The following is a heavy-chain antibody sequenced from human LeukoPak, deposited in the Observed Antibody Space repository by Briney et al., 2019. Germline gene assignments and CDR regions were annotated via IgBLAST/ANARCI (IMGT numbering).Heavy chain of an antibody. V-gene: IGHV1-46*01. CDR2: INPSGGST. CDR3: ARGPHSGYDFHHYGMDV. J-gene: IGHJ6*02. Sequence: ASVKVSCKASGYTFTSYYMHWVRQAPGQGLEWMGIINPSGGSTSYAQKFQGRVTMTRDTSTSTVYIELSSLRSEDTAVYYCARGPHSGYDFHHYGMDVWGQGTTVTVSS. D-gene: IGHD5-12*01. CDR1: GYTFTSYY.